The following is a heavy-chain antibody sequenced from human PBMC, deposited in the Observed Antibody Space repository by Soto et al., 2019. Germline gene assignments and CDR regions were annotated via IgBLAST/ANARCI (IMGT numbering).Heavy chain of an antibody. D-gene: IGHD3-10*01. J-gene: IGHJ4*02. CDR2: FIPMVAMS. CDR1: GGTFSSYT. Sequence: QVLLVQSGAEVKKPGSSVKVSCTASGGTFSSYTISWVRQAPGQGPEWMGRFIPMVAMSDYARRFQGRVTITADTSTSTVYMHRHRLRSEDTAVYYCAPTYGSGRTHFDHWGKGTLGTVSS. CDR3: APTYGSGRTHFDH. V-gene: IGHV1-69*02.